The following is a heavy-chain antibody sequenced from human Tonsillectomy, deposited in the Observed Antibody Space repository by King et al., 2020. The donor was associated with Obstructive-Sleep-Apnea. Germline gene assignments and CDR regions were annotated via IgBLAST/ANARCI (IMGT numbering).Heavy chain of an antibody. Sequence: VQLGESGGGLGQPGGSLRLSCAASGFTVSSKYMSLVRQAPGKGLEWVAVIYAFGSTYYADSVNGRFTISRDNSKNTVYLQMKSLRAEDTAVYFCARDLVMDVWGQGTTVTVSS. J-gene: IGHJ6*02. CDR3: ARDLVMDV. D-gene: IGHD2-8*02. CDR2: IYAFGST. CDR1: GFTVSSKY. V-gene: IGHV3-66*01.